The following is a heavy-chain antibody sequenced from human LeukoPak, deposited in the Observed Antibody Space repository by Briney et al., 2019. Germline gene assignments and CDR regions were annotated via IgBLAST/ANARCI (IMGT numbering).Heavy chain of an antibody. Sequence: ASVKVSCKASGYTFTGYYMHWVRQAPGQGLEWMGWINPNSGGTNYAQKFQGRVTMTRDTSISTAYMELSRLRPDDTAVYYCAREDGRRYSDIAVAGTGSDAFDIWGQGTMVTVSS. D-gene: IGHD6-19*01. J-gene: IGHJ3*02. CDR3: AREDGRRYSDIAVAGTGSDAFDI. V-gene: IGHV1-2*02. CDR2: INPNSGGT. CDR1: GYTFTGYY.